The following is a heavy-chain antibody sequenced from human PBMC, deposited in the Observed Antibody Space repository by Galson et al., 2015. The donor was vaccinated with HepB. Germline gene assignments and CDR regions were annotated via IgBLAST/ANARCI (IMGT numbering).Heavy chain of an antibody. CDR2: ITLSGGT. J-gene: IGHJ6*01. D-gene: IGHD3-3*01. V-gene: IGHV4-34*01. CDR3: ARGKGRQLLLDYHYYGMDV. CDR1: GGSLSGYH. Sequence: ETLSLTCAVFGGSLSGYHWTWIRQSPGKGLEWIGEITLSGGTPSNPSLKSRVTISVDTSQNQFSLKVRSVTASETAVYDCARGKGRQLLLDYHYYGMDVWGQGTTVTVSS.